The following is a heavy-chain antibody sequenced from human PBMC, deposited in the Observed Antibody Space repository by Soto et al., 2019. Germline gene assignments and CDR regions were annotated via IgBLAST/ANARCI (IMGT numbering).Heavy chain of an antibody. V-gene: IGHV3-7*01. Sequence: GGSLRLSCAASGFTFSSYWMSWVRQAPGKGLEWVANIKQDGSEKYYVDSVKGRFTISRDNAKNSLYLQMNSLRAEDTAVYYCARDGLDNWNYLFYYYYYMDVWGKGTKVTVSS. CDR3: ARDGLDNWNYLFYYYYYMDV. CDR1: GFTFSSYW. CDR2: IKQDGSEK. J-gene: IGHJ6*03. D-gene: IGHD1-7*01.